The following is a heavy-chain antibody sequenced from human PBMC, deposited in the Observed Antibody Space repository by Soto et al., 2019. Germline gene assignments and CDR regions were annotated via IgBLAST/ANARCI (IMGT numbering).Heavy chain of an antibody. CDR2: ISSSSSYI. CDR1: GFTFSSYS. V-gene: IGHV3-21*01. D-gene: IGHD6-13*01. CDR3: ARTRGDKAAGTLRDSYGMDV. J-gene: IGHJ6*02. Sequence: GGSLRLSCAASGFTFSSYSMNWVRQAPGKGLEWVSSISSSSSYIYYADSVKGRFTISRDNAKNSLYLQMNSLRAEDTAVYYCARTRGDKAAGTLRDSYGMDVWGQGTTVTVSS.